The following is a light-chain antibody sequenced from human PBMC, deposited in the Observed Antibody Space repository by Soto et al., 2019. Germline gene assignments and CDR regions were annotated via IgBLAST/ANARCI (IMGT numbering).Light chain of an antibody. CDR2: AAS. V-gene: IGKV1-39*01. Sequence: DIQMTQSPSSLSASVGDRVTITCRAGQNIFSSLNWYQQKPGKAPKLLIYAASSLQSGVPSRFSGSGSGTDFTLTITSLQPEDFATYYCQQSYLVPETFGRGTKVDIK. J-gene: IGKJ2*01. CDR1: QNIFSS. CDR3: QQSYLVPET.